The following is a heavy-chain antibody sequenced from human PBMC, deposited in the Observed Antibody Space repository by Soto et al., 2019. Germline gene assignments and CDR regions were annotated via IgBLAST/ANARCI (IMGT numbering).Heavy chain of an antibody. CDR3: VKDGDSSGFYDS. CDR1: GFTFSTYA. CDR2: ISRAGDRT. Sequence: VGSLRVSCSASGFTFSTYALHWVRQAPGKGLEYVSAISRAGDRTFYADSVKGRFTISRDNSKNTLYLQMSSLRPDDAAVYYCVKDGDSSGFYDSWGQGTLVTVSS. V-gene: IGHV3-64D*06. J-gene: IGHJ4*02. D-gene: IGHD3-22*01.